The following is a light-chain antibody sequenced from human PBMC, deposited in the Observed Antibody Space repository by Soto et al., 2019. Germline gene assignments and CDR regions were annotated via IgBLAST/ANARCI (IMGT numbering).Light chain of an antibody. Sequence: QSVLTQPPSVSAAPGQKVTISCSGSSSNIGNNYVSWYQQLPGTAPKLLIYDNNKRPSGIPDRFSGSKSGTSATLGITGLQTGAEADYYCGTWDSSLSRHYVFGTGTKVTVL. V-gene: IGLV1-51*01. CDR2: DNN. CDR1: SSNIGNNY. J-gene: IGLJ1*01. CDR3: GTWDSSLSRHYV.